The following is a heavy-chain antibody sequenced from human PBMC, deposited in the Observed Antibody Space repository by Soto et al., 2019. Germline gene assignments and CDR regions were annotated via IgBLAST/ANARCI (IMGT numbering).Heavy chain of an antibody. V-gene: IGHV1-2*02. D-gene: IGHD1-26*01. J-gene: IGHJ4*02. CDR2: MNPKSGGT. CDR1: GYTFTVYY. CDR3: ARDLAKGGGSAGFDY. Sequence: QVQLVQSGAEVKKPGASVNVSCKASGYTFTVYYIHWVRQAPGQGLEWMGWMNPKSGGTMYPQKFQGRVTMTWDTSISPAYMALTRLRPDDTAVYYCARDLAKGGGSAGFDYWGQGTLVTVSS.